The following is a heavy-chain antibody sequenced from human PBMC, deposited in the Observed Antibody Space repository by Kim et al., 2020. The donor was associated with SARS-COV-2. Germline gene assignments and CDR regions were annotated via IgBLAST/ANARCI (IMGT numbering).Heavy chain of an antibody. J-gene: IGHJ3*02. CDR2: IYNSGSD. D-gene: IGHD3-10*01. CDR1: GFSISSGNYY. Sequence: SETLSLTCTVSGFSISSGNYYWSWIRQHPGKGREWMGYIYNSGSDYYNPSLKCRVTRAVDTTNIQFALKLISVTAADTAVYYCARDWGGGSGSYYRALDIWGQGTMVTVSS. CDR3: ARDWGGGSGSYYRALDI. V-gene: IGHV4-31*03.